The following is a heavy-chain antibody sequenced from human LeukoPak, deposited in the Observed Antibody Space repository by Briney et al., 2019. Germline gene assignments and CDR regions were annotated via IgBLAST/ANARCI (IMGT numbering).Heavy chain of an antibody. CDR3: ARGSRFGVVGRDAFDI. V-gene: IGHV3-21*01. Sequence: TGGSPRLSCAASGFTFSSYSMNWVRQAPGKGLEWVSSISISSNYIYYADSVKGRFTISRDNAKNSLYLQVNSLRAEDTAVYYCARGSRFGVVGRDAFDIWGQGTVVTVSS. CDR2: ISISSNYI. J-gene: IGHJ3*02. D-gene: IGHD3-3*01. CDR1: GFTFSSYS.